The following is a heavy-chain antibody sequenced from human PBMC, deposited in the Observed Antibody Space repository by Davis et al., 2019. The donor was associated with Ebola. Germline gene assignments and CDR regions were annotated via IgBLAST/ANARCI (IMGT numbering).Heavy chain of an antibody. V-gene: IGHV4-39*07. Sequence: MPSETLSLTCTVSGGSISSSSYYWGWIRQPPGKGLEWIGSIYYSGSTYYNPSLKSRVTISVDTSKNQFSLKLSSVTAADTAVYYCARRRSWDPRWYYYGMDVWGQGTTVTVSS. CDR2: IYYSGST. CDR1: GGSISSSSYY. J-gene: IGHJ6*02. CDR3: ARRRSWDPRWYYYGMDV. D-gene: IGHD4-23*01.